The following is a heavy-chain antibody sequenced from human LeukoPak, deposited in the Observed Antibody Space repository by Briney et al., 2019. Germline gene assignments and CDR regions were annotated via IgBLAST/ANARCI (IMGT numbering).Heavy chain of an antibody. CDR2: IYHSGST. J-gene: IGHJ3*02. V-gene: IGHV4-4*02. CDR1: AGSSYTSNW. Sequence: SVTLSLNCAVSAGSSYTSNWWRRARQPPGKGLEWIEEIYHSGSTNYNPSLKSRVTISVDKSSTQFSLKLSSVTAADTAVYYCARDRWEPRYAFDIWGQGTMVTVSS. CDR3: ARDRWEPRYAFDI. D-gene: IGHD1-26*01.